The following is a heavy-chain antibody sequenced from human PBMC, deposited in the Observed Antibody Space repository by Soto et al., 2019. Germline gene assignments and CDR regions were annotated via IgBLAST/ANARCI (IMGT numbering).Heavy chain of an antibody. CDR2: IYYSGST. V-gene: IGHV4-39*01. CDR1: GGSISSSSYY. D-gene: IGHD2-2*02. CDR3: VILPVVIRGYYYDGKDV. Sequence: SETLSLTCTVSGGSISSSSYYWGWIRQPPGKGLEWIGSIYYSGSTYYNPSLKSRVTISVDTSKNQFSLKLSSVTAADTAVYYCVILPVVIRGYYYDGKDVSGRGTTDSGSS. J-gene: IGHJ6*02.